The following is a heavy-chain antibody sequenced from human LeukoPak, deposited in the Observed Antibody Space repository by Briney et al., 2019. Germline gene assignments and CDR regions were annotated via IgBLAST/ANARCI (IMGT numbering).Heavy chain of an antibody. CDR3: ARRRPYDSSGYFVGGNMNGAFDI. CDR2: IIPIFGTA. J-gene: IGHJ3*02. CDR1: GGTFSSYA. D-gene: IGHD3-22*01. Sequence: SVKVSCKASGGTFSSYAISWVRQAPGQGLEWMGGIIPIFGTANYAQTFQGRVTITADESTSTAYMELSSLRSEDTAVYYCARRRPYDSSGYFVGGNMNGAFDIWGQGTMVTVSS. V-gene: IGHV1-69*01.